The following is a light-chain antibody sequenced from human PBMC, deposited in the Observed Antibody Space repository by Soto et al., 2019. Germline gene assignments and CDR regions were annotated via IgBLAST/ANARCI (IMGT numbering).Light chain of an antibody. CDR1: QSVSSSY. V-gene: IGKV3-20*01. CDR3: QQYGSSPPTWT. CDR2: GAS. J-gene: IGKJ1*01. Sequence: EIVLTQSPGTLSLSPGERATLSCRASQSVSSSYLAWYQQKPGQAPRLLIYGASSRATCIPDRFSVSGSGTDFTLTISRLEPEDFAVYYCQQYGSSPPTWTFGQGTKVEIK.